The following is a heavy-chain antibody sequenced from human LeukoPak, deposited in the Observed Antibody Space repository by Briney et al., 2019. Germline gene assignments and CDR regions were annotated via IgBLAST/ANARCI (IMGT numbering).Heavy chain of an antibody. D-gene: IGHD1-26*01. CDR2: INPNSGGT. CDR1: GYTFTGYY. J-gene: IGHJ4*02. CDR3: AAELYSGTYGRCCSFAF. Sequence: ASVKVSCKASGYTFTGYYIHWVRQAPGQGLEWMGWINPNSGGTNYAQKFQGRVTMTRDTSISTAYMELSSLRSDDTAVYYCAAELYSGTYGRCCSFAFWGQGTQVTVS. V-gene: IGHV1-2*02.